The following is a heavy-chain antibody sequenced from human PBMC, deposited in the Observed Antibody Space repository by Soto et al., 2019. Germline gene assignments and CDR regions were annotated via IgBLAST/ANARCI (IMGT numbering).Heavy chain of an antibody. CDR3: ARAAGRIAAGTQLRFFDY. Sequence: PSETLSLTCTVSGGSISSGGYYWSWIRQHPGKGLEWIGYIYYSGSTYYNPSLKSRVTISVDTSKNQFSLKLSSVTAADTAVYYCARAAGRIAAGTQLRFFDYWGQGTLVTVSS. D-gene: IGHD6-6*01. J-gene: IGHJ4*02. CDR1: GGSISSGGYY. CDR2: IYYSGST. V-gene: IGHV4-31*03.